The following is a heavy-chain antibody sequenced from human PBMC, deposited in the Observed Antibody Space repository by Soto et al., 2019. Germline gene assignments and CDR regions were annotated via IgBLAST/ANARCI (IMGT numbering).Heavy chain of an antibody. Sequence: EVQLAESGGGLAQPGGSLRLSCAASGFTLSGYAMDWVRQAPGKGLEYVSGISSNGVCTYYANSVQGRFTISRDNSKNTVYLTMGSLRPEDIAVYYCARRSRPYFYYMDVWGKGTTVTVSS. CDR1: GFTLSGYA. CDR2: ISSNGVCT. D-gene: IGHD6-6*01. J-gene: IGHJ6*03. V-gene: IGHV3-64*01. CDR3: ARRSRPYFYYMDV.